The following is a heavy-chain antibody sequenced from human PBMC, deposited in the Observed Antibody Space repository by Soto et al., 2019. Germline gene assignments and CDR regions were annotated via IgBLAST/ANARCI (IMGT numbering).Heavy chain of an antibody. J-gene: IGHJ3*02. CDR3: ARFVVVTEGAFDI. CDR1: AYSFTSYW. Sequence: PGETLKISFKASAYSFTSYWISWVRQMPGKGLEWMGRIYPSDSYTNYSPSFQGHVTISADKSSSTAYLQWSSLKASDTAMYYCARFVVVTEGAFDIWGQGTMVTASS. V-gene: IGHV5-10-1*01. D-gene: IGHD2-21*02. CDR2: IYPSDSYT.